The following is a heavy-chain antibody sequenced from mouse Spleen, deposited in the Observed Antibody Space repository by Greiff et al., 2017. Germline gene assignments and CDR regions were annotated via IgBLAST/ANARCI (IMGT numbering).Heavy chain of an antibody. CDR3: ARWGYGSSCGY. CDR1: GYTFTDYY. CDR2: IGPGSGST. D-gene: IGHD1-1*01. Sequence: QVQLQQSGAELVKPGASVKISCKASGYTFTDYYINWVKQRPGQGLEWIGKIGPGSGSTYYNEKFKGKATLTADKSSSTSEDSAVYFCARWGYGSSCGYWGQGTTLTVSS. J-gene: IGHJ2*01. V-gene: IGHV1-77*01.